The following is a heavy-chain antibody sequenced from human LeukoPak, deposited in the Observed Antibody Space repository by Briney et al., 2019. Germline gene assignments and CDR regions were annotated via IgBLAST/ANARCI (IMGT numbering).Heavy chain of an antibody. J-gene: IGHJ3*02. CDR2: IYYTGNT. D-gene: IGHD1-14*01. Sequence: SETLSLTCTVSGGSIRSNHYWGWIRQPPGKGLEWIASIYYTGNTYYNPSLKSRVTISVDTSKNQFSLKLSSVTAADTAVYYCARGPPGRTRAFDIWGQGTMVTVSS. V-gene: IGHV4-39*07. CDR1: GGSIRSNHY. CDR3: ARGPPGRTRAFDI.